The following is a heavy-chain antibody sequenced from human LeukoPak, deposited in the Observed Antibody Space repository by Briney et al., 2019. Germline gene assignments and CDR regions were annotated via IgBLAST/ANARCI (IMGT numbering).Heavy chain of an antibody. V-gene: IGHV5-51*01. CDR3: ARHRGGSGSYYNVFVY. CDR1: GYSFTSYW. Sequence: GASLKTSWKGAGYSFTSYWIGGLRQLPGKGQGWMGIIYPGDTDTKDSPSFQSQVTTSADKSISTAYLQWSSLKASDTAMYYCARHRGGSGSYYNVFVYWGQGTLVTVSS. J-gene: IGHJ4*02. CDR2: IYPGDTDT. D-gene: IGHD3-10*01.